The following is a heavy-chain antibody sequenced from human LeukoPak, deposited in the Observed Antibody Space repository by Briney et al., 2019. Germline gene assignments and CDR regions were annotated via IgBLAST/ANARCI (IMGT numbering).Heavy chain of an antibody. CDR2: MSGSGGTT. J-gene: IGHJ3*02. D-gene: IGHD1-1*01. Sequence: GGSLRLSCVVSGFTLSSYSMSCVRQAPGKGLEWVSAMSGSGGTTASAASVSGRFTISRDNSKNTLYLQMSSLRAEDTALYYCAEGRTAFRDTFAIWGEGTVVTV. CDR1: GFTLSSYS. V-gene: IGHV3-23*01. CDR3: AEGRTAFRDTFAI.